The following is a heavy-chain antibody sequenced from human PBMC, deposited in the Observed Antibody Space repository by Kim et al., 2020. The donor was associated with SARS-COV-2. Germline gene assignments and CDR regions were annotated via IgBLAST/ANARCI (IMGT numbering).Heavy chain of an antibody. CDR2: IYPGDSDT. CDR3: AISIAAAGTVDY. Sequence: GESLKISCKGSGYSFTSYWIDWVLQMPGKGLEWMGIIYPGDSDTRYSPSFQGQVTISADKSISTADLQWSSLKASDTAMHYCAISIAAAGTVDYWGQGTLVTVSS. J-gene: IGHJ4*02. V-gene: IGHV5-51*01. D-gene: IGHD6-13*01. CDR1: GYSFTSYW.